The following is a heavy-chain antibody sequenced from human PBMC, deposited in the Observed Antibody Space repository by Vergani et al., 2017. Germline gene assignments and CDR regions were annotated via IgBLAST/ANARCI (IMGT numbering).Heavy chain of an antibody. V-gene: IGHV4-61*10. J-gene: IGHJ5*02. Sequence: QVQLQESGPGLVKPSETLSLTCTVSGGSVSSGSYYWSWIRQPAGKGLEWIGYIYYSGSTNYNPSLKSRVTISVDTSKNQFSLKLSSVTAADTAVYYCARDYEYYDILTGYYNWFDPWGQGTLVTVSS. CDR1: GGSVSSGSYY. CDR2: IYYSGST. CDR3: ARDYEYYDILTGYYNWFDP. D-gene: IGHD3-9*01.